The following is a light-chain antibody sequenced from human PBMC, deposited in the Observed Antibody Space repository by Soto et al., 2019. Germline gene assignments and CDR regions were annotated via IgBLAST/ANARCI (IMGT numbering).Light chain of an antibody. J-gene: IGKJ1*01. Sequence: DIQMTQSPSSLSASVGDRVTVTCRASQSISTSFNWYQQKPGKAPKLLIYAASSLQSGVPSRFSGRRSGTDFTLTISSLQPEDSATYYCQQTYSTPWTFGQGTKVEVK. CDR2: AAS. V-gene: IGKV1-39*01. CDR3: QQTYSTPWT. CDR1: QSISTS.